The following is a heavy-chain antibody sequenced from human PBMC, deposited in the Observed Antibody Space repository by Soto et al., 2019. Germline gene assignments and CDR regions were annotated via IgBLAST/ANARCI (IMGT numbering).Heavy chain of an antibody. Sequence: SETLSLTCTVSGGSISSGDYYWSWIRQPPGKGLEWIGYIYYSGSTYYNPSLKSRVTISVDTSKNQFSLKLSSVTAADTAVYYCASLTGYDSFGYYYYYGMDVWGQGTTVTV. CDR1: GGSISSGDYY. V-gene: IGHV4-30-4*01. J-gene: IGHJ6*02. D-gene: IGHD5-12*01. CDR2: IYYSGST. CDR3: ASLTGYDSFGYYYYYGMDV.